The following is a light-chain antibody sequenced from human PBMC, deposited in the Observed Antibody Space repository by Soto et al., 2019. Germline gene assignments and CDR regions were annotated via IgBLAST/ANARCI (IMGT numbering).Light chain of an antibody. CDR3: QQSYNTPLT. J-gene: IGKJ4*01. V-gene: IGKV1-39*01. CDR2: AAS. CDR1: QSISNY. Sequence: DIQMTQSPSSLSASVGDRVTISCRASQSISNYLNWFQHKPGKAPKLLIYAASSLQSGVPSRFSGSGSGTDFTLTISSLQPEDFATYYCQQSYNTPLTFGGVTKVEIK.